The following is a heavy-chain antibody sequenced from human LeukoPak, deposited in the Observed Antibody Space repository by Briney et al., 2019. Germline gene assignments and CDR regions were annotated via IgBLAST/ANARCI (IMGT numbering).Heavy chain of an antibody. V-gene: IGHV3-49*04. J-gene: IGHJ4*02. CDR3: ASASDPDGSESKFYFAY. D-gene: IGHD3-10*01. CDR2: IRNRVHGGTT. CDR1: GFNFGDFG. Sequence: GGSLRLSCIGSGFNFGDFGMSWVRQAPGKGLEWIGFIRNRVHGGTTEYAASVRGRFTISRDDSNSVAYLQMNSLKTEDTARYYCASASDPDGSESKFYFAYWGQGAVVAVSS.